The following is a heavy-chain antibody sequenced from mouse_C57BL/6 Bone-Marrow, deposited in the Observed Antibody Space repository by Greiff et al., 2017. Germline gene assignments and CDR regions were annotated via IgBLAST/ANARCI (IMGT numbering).Heavy chain of an antibody. CDR2: ISDGGSYT. J-gene: IGHJ3*01. CDR3: ARDPWFAY. Sequence: DVMLVESGGGLVKPGGSLKLSCAASGFTFSSYAMSWVRQTPEKRLEWVATISDGGSYTYYPDNVKGRFTISRDNAKNKLYLQISHLKSEDTAMYYCARDPWFAYWGQGTLVTVSA. V-gene: IGHV5-4*01. CDR1: GFTFSSYA.